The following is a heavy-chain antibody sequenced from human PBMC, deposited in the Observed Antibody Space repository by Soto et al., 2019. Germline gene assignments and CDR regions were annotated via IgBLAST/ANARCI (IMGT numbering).Heavy chain of an antibody. CDR3: ASFGSSGFHYSYGMDV. CDR2: MNPNSGNT. D-gene: IGHD6-19*01. Sequence: ASVMVSCKASGYTFTRYDINWVRQATGQGLEWMGWMNPNSGNTGYAQKFQGRVTMTRKTSISTAYMDLSSLRSEDTAVYYCASFGSSGFHYSYGMDVWGQRTTVPVSS. V-gene: IGHV1-8*01. J-gene: IGHJ6*02. CDR1: GYTFTRYD.